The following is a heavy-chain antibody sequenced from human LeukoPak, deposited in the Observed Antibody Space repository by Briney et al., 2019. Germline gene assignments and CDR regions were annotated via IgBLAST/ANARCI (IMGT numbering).Heavy chain of an antibody. CDR1: GFTFSSYG. D-gene: IGHD4-17*01. CDR3: AKVLYGDYYFDY. Sequence: PGGSLRLSCAASGFTFSSYGMHWVRQAPGKRLEWVAFIRYDGSNKYYADSVKGRFTISRDNSKNTLYLQMNSLRAEDTAVYYCAKVLYGDYYFDYWGQGTLVTVSS. V-gene: IGHV3-30*02. J-gene: IGHJ4*02. CDR2: IRYDGSNK.